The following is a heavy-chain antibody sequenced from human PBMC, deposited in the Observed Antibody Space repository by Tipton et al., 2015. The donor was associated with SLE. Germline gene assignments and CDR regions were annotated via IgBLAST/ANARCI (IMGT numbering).Heavy chain of an antibody. J-gene: IGHJ5*02. CDR3: ARLEDPFGIFGVPKGWFDP. D-gene: IGHD3-3*01. CDR1: GGSINTFF. Sequence: TLSLTCTVSGGSINTFFWSWIRQPPGKGLEWIGYIYYSGSTHYNPSLKSRVTMSVDTSKNPFSLKLTSVTAADTAVYYCARLEDPFGIFGVPKGWFDPWGQGTLVTVSS. V-gene: IGHV4-59*01. CDR2: IYYSGST.